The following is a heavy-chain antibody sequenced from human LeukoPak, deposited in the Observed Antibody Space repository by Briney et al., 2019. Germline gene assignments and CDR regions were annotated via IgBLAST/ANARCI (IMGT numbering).Heavy chain of an antibody. Sequence: GGSLRLSCVASGFTFSTYEMIWVRQAPGKGLEWVACIIVSGSTMYYADSVKGRFTISRDNAKNSLYLQMNSLRAEDTAIYYCARVGYTSGWYYFDYWGQGTLDTVSS. CDR1: GFTFSTYE. CDR2: IIVSGSTM. CDR3: ARVGYTSGWYYFDY. J-gene: IGHJ4*02. D-gene: IGHD6-19*01. V-gene: IGHV3-48*03.